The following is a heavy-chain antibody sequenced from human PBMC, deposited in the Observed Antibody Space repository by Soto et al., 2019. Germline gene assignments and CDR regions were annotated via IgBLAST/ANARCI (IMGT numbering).Heavy chain of an antibody. V-gene: IGHV3-74*01. D-gene: IGHD3-10*01. Sequence: GGSLRLSCAASGFTFSSDWMHWVRQAPGEGLVWVSRINTDGSDTSYADSVKGRFTISRDNARNSLYLQLNSLRPEDTAVYYCARDDANMARDSGMDVWGQGTTVTVSS. CDR2: INTDGSDT. CDR3: ARDDANMARDSGMDV. CDR1: GFTFSSDW. J-gene: IGHJ6*02.